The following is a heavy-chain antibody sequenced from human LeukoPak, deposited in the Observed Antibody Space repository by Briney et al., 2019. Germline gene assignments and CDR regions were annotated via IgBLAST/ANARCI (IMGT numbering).Heavy chain of an antibody. CDR3: AKVSGYSSSWYRNYYYMDV. CDR2: IWYDGSNK. Sequence: PGGSLRLSCAASGFTFSSYGMHWVRQAPGKGLEWVAVIWYDGSNKYYADSVKGRFTISRDNSKNTLYLQMNSLRAEDTAVYYCAKVSGYSSSWYRNYYYMDVWGEGTTVTVSS. J-gene: IGHJ6*03. V-gene: IGHV3-33*06. CDR1: GFTFSSYG. D-gene: IGHD6-13*01.